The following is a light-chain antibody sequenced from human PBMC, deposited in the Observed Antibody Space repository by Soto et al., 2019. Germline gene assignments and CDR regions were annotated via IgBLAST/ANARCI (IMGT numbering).Light chain of an antibody. V-gene: IGKV1-39*01. J-gene: IGKJ4*01. Sequence: DIQMTQSPSSLSASIGDIITITCRASQSISTYLNWYQQKPGKAPKLLIYGASTLQNGVPSRLSGSGSATDYTLTISGLQPEDFATYYCQPSFITPPLTFGGGTKVEMK. CDR1: QSISTY. CDR3: QPSFITPPLT. CDR2: GAS.